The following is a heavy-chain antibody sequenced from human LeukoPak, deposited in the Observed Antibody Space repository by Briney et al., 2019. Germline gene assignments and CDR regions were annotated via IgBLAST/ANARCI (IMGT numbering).Heavy chain of an antibody. D-gene: IGHD1-26*01. J-gene: IGHJ4*02. CDR2: IVEGGSVT. CDR1: GFAFATYA. CDR3: AKGTAQWELYDY. V-gene: IGHV3-23*05. Sequence: GGSLRLSCAASGFAFATYAMSWVRQAPGKGLDWVSAIVEGGSVTFYTDSVKGRFTISRDNSKNTLYLQMNSLRAEDTALYYCAKGTAQWELYDYWGQGTLVTVSS.